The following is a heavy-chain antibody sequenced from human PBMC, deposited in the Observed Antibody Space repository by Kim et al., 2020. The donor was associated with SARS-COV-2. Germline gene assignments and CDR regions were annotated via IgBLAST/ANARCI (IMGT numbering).Heavy chain of an antibody. Sequence: GRFNITRDNSKNTLYLQMNGLRAEDTAVYYCAIDIPLLGYGGNSDYFDYWGQGTLVTVSS. V-gene: IGHV3-30*07. D-gene: IGHD4-17*01. J-gene: IGHJ4*02. CDR3: AIDIPLLGYGGNSDYFDY.